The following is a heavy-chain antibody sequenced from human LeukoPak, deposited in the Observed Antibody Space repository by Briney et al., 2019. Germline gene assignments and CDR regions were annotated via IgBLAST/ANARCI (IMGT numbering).Heavy chain of an antibody. CDR3: ARALHYGFDY. Sequence: PGGSLSLSCAISGFTFSDHYMGWVRQAPGEGLEWVGRSKNKAIRYTMNYAASVKGRLTISRDASTNSVYLQMHSLTTEDTAVYYCARALHYGFDYWGQGTLVTVSS. CDR2: SKNKAIRYTM. D-gene: IGHD4-17*01. V-gene: IGHV3-72*01. CDR1: GFTFSDHY. J-gene: IGHJ4*02.